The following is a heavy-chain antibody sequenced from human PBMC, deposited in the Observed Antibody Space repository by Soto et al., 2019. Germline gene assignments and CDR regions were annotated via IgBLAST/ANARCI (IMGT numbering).Heavy chain of an antibody. Sequence: DVQLVESGGGLAQPGGSLRLSCVGSGFTFSSYWMHWVRQAPGKGLVWVSRINADGSTTNYADSVKGRFTVSRDNAKNPTDLDMTGLSDGDTDVYFCASAGWYRLDDGG. CDR2: INADGSTT. D-gene: IGHD2-15*01. CDR1: GFTFSSYW. CDR3: ASAGWYRLDD. V-gene: IGHV3-74*01. J-gene: IGHJ6*01.